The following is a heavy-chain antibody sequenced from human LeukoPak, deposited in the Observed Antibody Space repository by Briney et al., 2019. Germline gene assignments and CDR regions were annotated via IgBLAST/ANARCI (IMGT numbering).Heavy chain of an antibody. CDR2: IYYSGST. D-gene: IGHD1-26*01. Sequence: KPSETLSLTCTVSGGSISSYYWSWIRQPPGKGLEWIGYIYYSGSTNYNPSLKSQVTISVDTSKNQFSLKLSSVTAADTAVYYCASEKLLVGARRYWYFDLWGRGTLVTVSS. CDR1: GGSISSYY. J-gene: IGHJ2*01. V-gene: IGHV4-59*08. CDR3: ASEKLLVGARRYWYFDL.